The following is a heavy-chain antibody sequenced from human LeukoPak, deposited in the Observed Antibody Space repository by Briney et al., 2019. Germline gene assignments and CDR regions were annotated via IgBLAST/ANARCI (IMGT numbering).Heavy chain of an antibody. D-gene: IGHD2/OR15-2a*01. CDR1: GFTFSSYA. CDR3: AKIPQVGTTSVPNFDY. Sequence: GGSLRLSCAASGFTFSSYAMNWVRQPPGRGLEWVSIISGSGDRTYYTDSVKGRFTISRDNSRNTLYLQMSSLRTEDTAVYYCAKIPQVGTTSVPNFDYWGQGTLVTVSS. J-gene: IGHJ4*02. CDR2: ISGSGDRT. V-gene: IGHV3-23*01.